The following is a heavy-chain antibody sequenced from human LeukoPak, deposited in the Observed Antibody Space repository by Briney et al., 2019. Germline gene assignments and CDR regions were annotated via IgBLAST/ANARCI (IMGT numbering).Heavy chain of an antibody. D-gene: IGHD3-22*01. CDR3: ARAPMIVVVFPPRLDF. J-gene: IGHJ4*02. CDR2: INPNTGGT. CDR1: GYTFTGYY. V-gene: IGHV1-2*02. Sequence: GASVKVSCKTSGYTFTGYYMHWARQAPGQGLEWMGWINPNTGGTNYAQKFQGRVTMTSDTSISTAYMELSSLKSDDTAMYYCARAPMIVVVFPPRLDFWGQGTLVTVSS.